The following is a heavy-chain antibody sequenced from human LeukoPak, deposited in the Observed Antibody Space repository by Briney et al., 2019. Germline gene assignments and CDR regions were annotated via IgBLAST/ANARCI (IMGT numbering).Heavy chain of an antibody. V-gene: IGHV4-34*01. D-gene: IGHD3-22*01. CDR3: ASGPYDSSGYYFDY. Sequence: SETLSLTCAVYGGSFSGYYRSWLRQPPGKGLEWIGEINHSGSTNYNPSLKSRVTISVDTSKNQFSLKLSSVTAADTAVYYCASGPYDSSGYYFDYWGQGTLVTVSS. CDR1: GGSFSGYY. J-gene: IGHJ4*02. CDR2: INHSGST.